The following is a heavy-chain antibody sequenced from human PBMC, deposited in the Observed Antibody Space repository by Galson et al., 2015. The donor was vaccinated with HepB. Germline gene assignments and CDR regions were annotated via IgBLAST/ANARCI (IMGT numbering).Heavy chain of an antibody. CDR2: IRGSGDNT. CDR1: GFTFSSYA. V-gene: IGHV3-23*01. CDR3: AQQRDYSPPGYFDC. J-gene: IGHJ4*02. Sequence: SLRLSCAASGFTFSSYAMSWVRQAPGKGLEWVSSIRGSGDNTYYADSVKGRFSISRDNSKNTLYLQMSSLRAEDTAVYYCAQQRDYSPPGYFDCWGQGTLVTVSS. D-gene: IGHD4-11*01.